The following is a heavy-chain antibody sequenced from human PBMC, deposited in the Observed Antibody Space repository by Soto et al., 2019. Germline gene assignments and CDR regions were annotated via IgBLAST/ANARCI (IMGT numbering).Heavy chain of an antibody. V-gene: IGHV3-30-3*01. J-gene: IGHJ4*02. CDR1: GFTFSSYA. D-gene: IGHD3-22*01. CDR3: PRSELVVIANDY. Sequence: QVQLVESGGSVVQPGRSLKITCAASGFTFSSYAMHWVRQAPGKGLEWVAVISYDGSNKYYADSVKGRFTISRDNSKNTLYLQVNSLRAEDTAVYYCPRSELVVIANDYWGQGTLVTVSS. CDR2: ISYDGSNK.